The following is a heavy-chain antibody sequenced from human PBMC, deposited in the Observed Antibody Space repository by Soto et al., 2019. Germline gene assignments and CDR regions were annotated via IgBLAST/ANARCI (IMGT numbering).Heavy chain of an antibody. D-gene: IGHD3-22*01. CDR2: LYYGRSS. CDR3: ALRSMAVVPEY. J-gene: IGHJ4*02. CDR1: GDSISSYY. V-gene: IGHV4-59*01. Sequence: QVQLQESGPGLVKPSETLSLTCAVPGDSISSYYCMWIRQPPGKGLESIGYLYYGRSSNYNPSLKSRVTLSVDTSTNQCSLTLSSLTAADTAVYYCALRSMAVVPEYWGQGTLGTVSS.